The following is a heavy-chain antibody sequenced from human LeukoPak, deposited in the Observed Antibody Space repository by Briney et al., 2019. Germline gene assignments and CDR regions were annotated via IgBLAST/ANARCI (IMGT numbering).Heavy chain of an antibody. CDR2: ISSSGSTI. J-gene: IGHJ3*01. Sequence: GGSLRLSCAASGFTFSDYYMNWIRQAPGKGLEWVSYISSSGSTIYYADSVKGRFTISRDNSKNTLYLQMNSLRLEDTAVYYCAPERGTAFDVWGQGTIATVSS. CDR3: APERGTAFDV. V-gene: IGHV3-11*04. D-gene: IGHD3-16*01. CDR1: GFTFSDYY.